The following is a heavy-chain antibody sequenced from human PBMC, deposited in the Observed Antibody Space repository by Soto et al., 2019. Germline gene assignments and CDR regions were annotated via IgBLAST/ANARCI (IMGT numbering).Heavy chain of an antibody. V-gene: IGHV4-59*01. D-gene: IGHD3-10*01. CDR2: IYYSGTT. CDR1: GGSISSFY. J-gene: IGHJ5*02. CDR3: ANYLNWFDP. Sequence: SETLSLTCSVSGGSISSFYWSWIRQPPGKGLEWIGQIYYSGTTYYYNPSLKSRVTISVDTSKNQFSLKLTSVTAADTAVYYCANYLNWFDPWGQGTPVT.